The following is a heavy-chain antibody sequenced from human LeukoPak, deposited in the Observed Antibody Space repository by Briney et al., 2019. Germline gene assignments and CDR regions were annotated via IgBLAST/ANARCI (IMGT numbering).Heavy chain of an antibody. CDR3: ARSSGYYDSFWFDP. D-gene: IGHD3-22*01. CDR2: IYYSGST. Sequence: SETLSLTCTVSGGSISSYYWSWIRQPPGKGLGWIGYIYYSGSTNYNPSLKSRVTISVDTSKNQFSLKLSSVTAADTAVYYCARSSGYYDSFWFDPWGQGTLVTVSS. J-gene: IGHJ5*02. CDR1: GGSISSYY. V-gene: IGHV4-59*01.